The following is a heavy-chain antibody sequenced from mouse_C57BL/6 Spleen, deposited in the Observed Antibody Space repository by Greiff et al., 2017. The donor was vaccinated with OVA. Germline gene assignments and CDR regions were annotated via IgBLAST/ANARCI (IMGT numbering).Heavy chain of an antibody. J-gene: IGHJ2*01. D-gene: IGHD1-1*01. CDR3: ARGHYYYGSSHYFDY. Sequence: VQLQQSGAELVKPGASVKMSCKASGYTFTTYPIEWMKQNHGKSLEWIGNFHPYNDDTKYNEKFKGKATLPVEKSSSTVYLELSRLTADDSAVYYCARGHYYYGSSHYFDYWGQGTTLTVSS. V-gene: IGHV1-47*01. CDR1: GYTFTTYP. CDR2: FHPYNDDT.